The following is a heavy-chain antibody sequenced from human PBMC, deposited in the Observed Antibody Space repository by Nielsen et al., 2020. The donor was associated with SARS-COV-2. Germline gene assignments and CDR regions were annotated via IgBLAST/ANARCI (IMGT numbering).Heavy chain of an antibody. D-gene: IGHD3-22*01. CDR3: ARGGYYDGSGLDY. J-gene: IGHJ4*02. CDR1: DGSFSGHY. Sequence: SETLSLTCAVYDGSFSGHYWTWIRQPPGKGLEWIGEINHSGSTNYNPSLQSRVTISLDTSKNQFSLKLSSVTAADTAVYYCARGGYYDGSGLDYWGQGTLVTVSS. CDR2: INHSGST. V-gene: IGHV4-34*01.